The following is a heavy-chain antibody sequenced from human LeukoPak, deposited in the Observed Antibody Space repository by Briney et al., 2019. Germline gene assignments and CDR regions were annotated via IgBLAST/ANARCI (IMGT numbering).Heavy chain of an antibody. Sequence: PGGSLRLSCAASGFSFSGCGMHWVRQAPGKGLEWVAFVWYDGRDEYYGDSVKGRFTISRDNSKNTLYLQMNSLRAEDTAMYYCAKDPYSYGSYFDYWGQGTLVIVSS. CDR1: GFSFSGCG. D-gene: IGHD5-18*01. CDR2: VWYDGRDE. V-gene: IGHV3-30*02. CDR3: AKDPYSYGSYFDY. J-gene: IGHJ4*02.